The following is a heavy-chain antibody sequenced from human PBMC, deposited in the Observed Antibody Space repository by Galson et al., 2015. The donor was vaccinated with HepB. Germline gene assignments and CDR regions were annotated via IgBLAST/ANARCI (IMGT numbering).Heavy chain of an antibody. CDR2: IYSGGST. V-gene: IGHV3-53*04. CDR3: ARVSSSRNDGMDV. CDR1: GFTVSSNY. J-gene: IGHJ6*02. Sequence: SLRLSCAASGFTVSSNYMSWVRQAPGKGLEWVSVIYSGGSTYYADSVKGRFTISRHNSKNTLYLQMNSLRAEDTAVYYCARVSSSRNDGMDVWGQGTTVTVSS. D-gene: IGHD6-13*01.